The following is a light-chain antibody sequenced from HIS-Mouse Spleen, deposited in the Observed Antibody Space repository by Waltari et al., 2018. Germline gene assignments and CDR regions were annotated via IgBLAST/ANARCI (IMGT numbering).Light chain of an antibody. V-gene: IGKV3-11*01. CDR2: DAS. CDR1: QSVSSY. Sequence: EIVLTQSPATLSLSPGERATLPCTASQSVSSYLAWYQQKPGQAPRLLIYDASNRATGIPARFSGSGSGTDFTLTISSLEPEDFAVYYCQQRSNWPGTFGQGTKLEIK. CDR3: QQRSNWPGT. J-gene: IGKJ2*01.